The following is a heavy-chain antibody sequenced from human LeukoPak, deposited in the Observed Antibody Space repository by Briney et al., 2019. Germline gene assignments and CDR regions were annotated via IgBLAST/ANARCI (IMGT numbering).Heavy chain of an antibody. V-gene: IGHV3-33*01. D-gene: IGHD3-22*01. CDR1: GFTFSSYG. CDR2: IWYDGSNK. Sequence: GGSLRLSCAASGFTFSSYGMHWVRQAPGKGLEWVAVIWYDGSNKYYADSVKGRFTISRDNSKNTLYPQMNSLRAEDTAVYYCARVGPGYYDSSGRSRAFDIWGQGIMVTVSS. CDR3: ARVGPGYYDSSGRSRAFDI. J-gene: IGHJ3*02.